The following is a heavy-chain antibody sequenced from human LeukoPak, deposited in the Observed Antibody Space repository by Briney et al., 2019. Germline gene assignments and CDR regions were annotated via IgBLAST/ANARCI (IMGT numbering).Heavy chain of an antibody. CDR2: VSGSGSST. Sequence: GGSLRLSCTASGFTFSSYAMSWVRQAPGKGLEWVSGVSGSGSSTYYADSVKGRFTISRDNSKNTLYVQMNSLRAEDTAVYYCAKGDSLSPTVTTLDYWGQGTLVTVSS. J-gene: IGHJ4*02. V-gene: IGHV3-23*01. D-gene: IGHD4-17*01. CDR3: AKGDSLSPTVTTLDY. CDR1: GFTFSSYA.